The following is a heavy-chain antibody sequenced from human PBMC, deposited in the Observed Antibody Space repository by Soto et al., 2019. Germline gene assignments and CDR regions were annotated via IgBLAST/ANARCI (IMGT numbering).Heavy chain of an antibody. V-gene: IGHV3-30-3*01. CDR3: ARGAGLYDSSGYYYGY. Sequence: QVQLVESGGGVVQPGRSPRLSCAASGFTFSSYAMHWVRQAPGKGLEWVALISYDGSNKFYADSVKGRFTISRDNSKNTLYLQMNSLRAEDTAVYYCARGAGLYDSSGYYYGYWGQGTLVTVSS. CDR2: ISYDGSNK. D-gene: IGHD3-22*01. CDR1: GFTFSSYA. J-gene: IGHJ4*02.